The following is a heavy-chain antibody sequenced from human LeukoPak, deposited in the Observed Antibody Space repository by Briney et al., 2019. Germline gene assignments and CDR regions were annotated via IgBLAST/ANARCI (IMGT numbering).Heavy chain of an antibody. D-gene: IGHD3-9*01. CDR2: IYYSGST. J-gene: IGHJ4*02. V-gene: IGHV4-61*01. CDR1: GGSLNSGNYY. Sequence: SETLSLTCTVSGGSLNSGNYYWSWIRQPPGKGLEWIGYIYYSGSTKYNPSLTSRVTISVDTSKNQFSLKLTSVTAADTAVYYCARYNILTASDYWGQGILVTVSS. CDR3: ARYNILTASDY.